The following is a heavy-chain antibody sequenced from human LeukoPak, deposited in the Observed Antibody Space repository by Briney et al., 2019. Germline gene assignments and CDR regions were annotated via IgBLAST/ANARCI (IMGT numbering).Heavy chain of an antibody. J-gene: IGHJ5*02. CDR3: ARADYDILTGYQDNWFDP. V-gene: IGHV1-8*01. D-gene: IGHD3-9*01. CDR1: GYTFTSYD. Sequence: GASVKVSCKASGYTFTSYDINWVRQATGQGLEWMGWMNPNSGNTGYAQKFQGRVTMTRNTSISTAYMELSSLRSEDTAVYYRARADYDILTGYQDNWFDPWGQGTLVTVSS. CDR2: MNPNSGNT.